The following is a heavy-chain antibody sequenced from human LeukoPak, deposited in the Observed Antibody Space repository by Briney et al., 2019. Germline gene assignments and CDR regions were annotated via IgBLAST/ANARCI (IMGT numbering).Heavy chain of an antibody. J-gene: IGHJ5*02. CDR1: GGSISSDNW. Sequence: PSETLSLTCAVSGGSISSDNWWSWVRQPPGKGLEWIGEIYHSGSTNYNPSLKSRVTISIDKSKNQFSLKLSSVTAADTAMYYCARGPLIPAAIDCWFDPWGQGTRVTVSS. D-gene: IGHD2-2*01. CDR2: IYHSGST. V-gene: IGHV4-4*02. CDR3: ARGPLIPAAIDCWFDP.